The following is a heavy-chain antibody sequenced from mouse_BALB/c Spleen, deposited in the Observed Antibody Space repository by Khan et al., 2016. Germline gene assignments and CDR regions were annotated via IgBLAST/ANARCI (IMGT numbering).Heavy chain of an antibody. V-gene: IGHV5-4*02. CDR3: ARNLNWYFDV. CDR1: GFTVSDYY. J-gene: IGHJ1*01. CDR2: ISDGGSYT. Sequence: EVELVESGGGLVKPGGSLKLSCAASGFTVSDYYMYWVRQTPEKRLEWVATISDGGSYTYYPDSVKGRFNISRDNAKNNLYLQISSLKSEDTAMYYCARNLNWYFDVWGAGTTVTVAS.